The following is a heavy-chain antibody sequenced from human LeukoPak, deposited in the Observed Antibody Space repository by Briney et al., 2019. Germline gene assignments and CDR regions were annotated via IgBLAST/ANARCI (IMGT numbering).Heavy chain of an antibody. V-gene: IGHV3-21*06. CDR1: GFTFSSYS. Sequence: GGSLRLSCAASGFTFSSYSMNWVRQAPGKGLEWVSSITGSSNFIYYADSVKGRFTISRDNAKNSLFLQMNSLRAEDTAMYYCARSEDYCSGGSCYAHWGQGILVTVSS. J-gene: IGHJ4*02. CDR2: ITGSSNFI. CDR3: ARSEDYCSGGSCYAH. D-gene: IGHD2-15*01.